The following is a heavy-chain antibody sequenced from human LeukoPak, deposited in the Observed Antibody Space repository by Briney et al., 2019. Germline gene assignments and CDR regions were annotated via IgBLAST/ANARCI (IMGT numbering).Heavy chain of an antibody. J-gene: IGHJ4*02. CDR1: GGSINSYF. V-gene: IGHV4-59*01. D-gene: IGHD2-15*01. CDR3: ARGAAFCSGGSCSDS. Sequence: KASETLSLTCTVSGGSINSYFWSWIRQPPGKGLEWIGYLYYTGSANYNPSLESRVTISVDTSKNQFSLRLSSVTAADTAVYYCARGAAFCSGGSCSDSWGQGTLVTVSS. CDR2: LYYTGSA.